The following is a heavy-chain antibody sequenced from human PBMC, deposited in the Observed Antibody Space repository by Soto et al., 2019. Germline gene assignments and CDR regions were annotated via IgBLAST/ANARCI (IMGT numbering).Heavy chain of an antibody. CDR2: IFYSGST. Sequence: LSLTCTVSGGSISSSRYYWGWIRQPPGKGLEWIGSIFYSGSTYHNPSLKSRVTISVDTSKNQFSLKLSSVTAADTAVYYCARPPTASLDAFDIWGQGTMVTVSS. CDR1: GGSISSSRYY. CDR3: ARPPTASLDAFDI. V-gene: IGHV4-39*01. J-gene: IGHJ3*02.